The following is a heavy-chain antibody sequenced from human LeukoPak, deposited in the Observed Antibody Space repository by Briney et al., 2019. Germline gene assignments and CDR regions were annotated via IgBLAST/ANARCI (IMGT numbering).Heavy chain of an antibody. CDR2: ISGSGGST. D-gene: IGHD5-12*01. CDR3: AKDSDIVATLVGDAFDY. Sequence: GGSLRLSCAASGFTCSGYAMSWVRQAPGKGLEWVSAISGSGGSTYYADSVKGRFTISRDNSKNTLYLQMNSLRAEDTAVYYCAKDSDIVATLVGDAFDYWGQGTLVTVSS. V-gene: IGHV3-23*01. CDR1: GFTCSGYA. J-gene: IGHJ4*02.